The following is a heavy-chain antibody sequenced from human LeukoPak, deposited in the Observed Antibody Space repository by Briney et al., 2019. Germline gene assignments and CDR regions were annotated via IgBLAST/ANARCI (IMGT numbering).Heavy chain of an antibody. CDR1: GYIFTSYY. J-gene: IGHJ4*02. D-gene: IGHD2-15*01. CDR3: AREGYCSGGSCYFFDY. Sequence: ASVKVSCKASGYIFTSYYMRWVRQAPGQGLEWMGIINPSGGSTSYAQKFQGRVTMTRDTSTSTVYMELSSLRSEDTAVYYCAREGYCSGGSCYFFDYWGQGTLVTVSS. CDR2: INPSGGST. V-gene: IGHV1-46*01.